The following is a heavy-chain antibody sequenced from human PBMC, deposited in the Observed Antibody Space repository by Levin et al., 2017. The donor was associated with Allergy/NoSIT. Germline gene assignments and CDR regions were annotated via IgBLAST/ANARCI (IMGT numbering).Heavy chain of an antibody. D-gene: IGHD4-17*01. CDR1: GFTFSSTW. CDR3: GTTVAMSSGQP. V-gene: IGHV3-74*03. J-gene: IGHJ5*02. CDR2: IDSDGNT. Sequence: ETLSLTCAASGFTFSSTWMHWVRQTPGKGLAWVSRIDSDGNTAYADSVKGRFTISRDNAKNTVDLQMNSLRVEDTAVYYCGTTVAMSSGQPWGQGTLVTVSS.